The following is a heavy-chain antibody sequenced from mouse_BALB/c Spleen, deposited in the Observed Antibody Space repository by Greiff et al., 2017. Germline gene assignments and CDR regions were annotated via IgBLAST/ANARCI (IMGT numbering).Heavy chain of an antibody. J-gene: IGHJ3*01. CDR2: ISTYYGDA. CDR1: GYTFTDYA. CDR3: ARDGYYRAWFAY. V-gene: IGHV1S137*01. D-gene: IGHD2-3*01. Sequence: VKLQESGAELVRPGVSVKISCKGSGYTFTDYAMHWVKQSHAKSLEWIGVISTYYGDASYNQKFKGKATMTVDKSSSTAYMELARLTSEDSAIYYCARDGYYRAWFAYWGQGTLVTVSA.